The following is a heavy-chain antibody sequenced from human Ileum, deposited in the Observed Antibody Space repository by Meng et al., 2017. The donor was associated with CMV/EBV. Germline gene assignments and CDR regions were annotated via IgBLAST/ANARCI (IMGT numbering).Heavy chain of an antibody. J-gene: IGHJ4*02. CDR2: ISSSGSPI. D-gene: IGHD6-6*01. CDR3: ANREYTSSYYFDS. V-gene: IGHV3-48*04. Sequence: GGSLRLSCAASGFAFSSHWMNWVRQAPGKGLEWLSYISSSGSPIFYADSVKGRFTISRDNAKNSLYLQMNSLRAEDTAVYYCANREYTSSYYFDSWGQGTLVTVSS. CDR1: GFAFSSHW.